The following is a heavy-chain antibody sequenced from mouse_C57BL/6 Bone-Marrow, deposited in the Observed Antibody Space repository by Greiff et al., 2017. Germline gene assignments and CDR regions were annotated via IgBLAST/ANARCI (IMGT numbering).Heavy chain of an antibody. CDR2: IYPGSGST. Sequence: QVQLQQPGAELVKPGASVKMSCKASGYTFTSYWITWVKQRPGQGLEWIGEIYPGSGSTNYNEKFKSKDTLTVDTSSSTAYMQLSSLTSEDAAVYYCARSIFYSFAYWGQGTLVTVSA. CDR3: ARSIFYSFAY. D-gene: IGHD2-1*01. J-gene: IGHJ3*01. V-gene: IGHV1-55*01. CDR1: GYTFTSYW.